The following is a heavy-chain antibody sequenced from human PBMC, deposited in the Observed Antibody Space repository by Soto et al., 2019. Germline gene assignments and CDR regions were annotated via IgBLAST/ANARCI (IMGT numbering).Heavy chain of an antibody. Sequence: QLQLQESGPGLVKPSETLFLSCTVSSGSISSRSYYWAWIRQPPGKGLEWIGSMYYSGSTYYNPSLKSRVTMSVDTSKNQFSLMLSSVTAADTAVYYCAIRFLEWLSPNYYYYYGMDVWGQGTTVTVSS. D-gene: IGHD3-3*01. CDR1: SGSISSRSYY. CDR3: AIRFLEWLSPNYYYYYGMDV. J-gene: IGHJ6*02. V-gene: IGHV4-39*01. CDR2: MYYSGST.